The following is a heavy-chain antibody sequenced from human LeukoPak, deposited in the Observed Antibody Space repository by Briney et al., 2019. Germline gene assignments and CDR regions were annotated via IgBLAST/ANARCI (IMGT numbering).Heavy chain of an antibody. D-gene: IGHD2-15*01. V-gene: IGHV4-34*01. J-gene: IGHJ3*02. Sequence: SETLSLTCAVYGGSFSGYYWSWIRQPPGKGLEWIGEINHSGSTNYNPFLKSRVTISVDTSKNQFSLKLSAVTAADTAVYYCARGIRSRPRGYCSGGSCYSGAFDIWGQGTMVTVSS. CDR1: GGSFSGYY. CDR3: ARGIRSRPRGYCSGGSCYSGAFDI. CDR2: INHSGST.